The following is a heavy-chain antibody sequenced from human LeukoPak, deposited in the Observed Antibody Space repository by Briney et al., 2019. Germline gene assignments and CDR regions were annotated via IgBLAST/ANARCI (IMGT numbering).Heavy chain of an antibody. CDR1: GFTFSSYW. CDR2: IKSDGSST. CDR3: ARDLAPRYYYYYMDV. J-gene: IGHJ6*03. Sequence: PGGSLRLSCAASGFTFSSYWMNWVRQAPGKGLEWVSRIKSDGSSTTYADSVKGRFTISRDNAKNTLYLQMNSMRAEDTAVYYCARDLAPRYYYYYMDVWGKGTTVTISS. V-gene: IGHV3-74*01.